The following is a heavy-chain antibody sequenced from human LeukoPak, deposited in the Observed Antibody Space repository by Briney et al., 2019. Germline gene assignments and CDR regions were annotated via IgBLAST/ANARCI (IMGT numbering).Heavy chain of an antibody. CDR1: GGSISGYY. V-gene: IGHV4-59*01. CDR3: AREKYGGSNDY. J-gene: IGHJ4*02. D-gene: IGHD1-26*01. CDR2: IYYSGIS. Sequence: PSETLSRTCAVSGGSISGYYWSWIRQPPGKGLEWVGYIYYSGISNYNPSLKSRVTISVDTSNNQFSLRLSSVTAADTAMYYCAREKYGGSNDYWGQGTLVTVSS.